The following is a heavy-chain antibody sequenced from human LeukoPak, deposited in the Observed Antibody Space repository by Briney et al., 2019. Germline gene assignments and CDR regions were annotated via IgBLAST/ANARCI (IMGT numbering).Heavy chain of an antibody. V-gene: IGHV1-69*05. J-gene: IGHJ3*02. D-gene: IGHD3-22*01. CDR3: ARGDSSGYTDAFDI. CDR1: GGTFGSYA. Sequence: ASVKVSCKASGGTFGSYAISWVRQAPGQGLEWMGGIIPIFGTANYAQKFQGRVTITTDESTSTAYMALSSLRSEDTAVYYCARGDSSGYTDAFDIWGQGTMVTVSS. CDR2: IIPIFGTA.